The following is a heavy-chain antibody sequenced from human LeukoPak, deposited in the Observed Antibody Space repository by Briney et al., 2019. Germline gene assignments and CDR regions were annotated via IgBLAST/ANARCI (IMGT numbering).Heavy chain of an antibody. CDR2: INPNSGGT. J-gene: IGHJ4*02. V-gene: IGHV1-2*02. D-gene: IGHD3-16*01. CDR1: GYTFTGYY. Sequence: ASVKVSCKASGYTFTGYYMHWVRQAPGQGLEWMGWINPNSGGTNYAQKFQGRVTMTRDTSISTAYMELSRLRSDDTAVYYCAREAFPWGYFDYWGQGTLVTVSS. CDR3: AREAFPWGYFDY.